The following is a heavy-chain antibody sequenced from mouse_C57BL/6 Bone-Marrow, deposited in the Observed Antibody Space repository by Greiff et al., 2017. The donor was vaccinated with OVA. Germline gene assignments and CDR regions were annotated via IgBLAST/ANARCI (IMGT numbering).Heavy chain of an antibody. CDR2: ISSGGSYT. CDR1: GFTFSSYG. D-gene: IGHD2-3*01. V-gene: IGHV5-6*02. CDR3: ARLRDGYFGFAY. Sequence: DVMLVESGGDLVKPGGSLKLSCAASGFTFSSYGMSWVRQTPDQRLEWVATISSGGSYTYYPDSVKGRFTISRDNAKNTLYLQMSSLKSEDTAMYYCARLRDGYFGFAYWGQGTLVTVSA. J-gene: IGHJ3*01.